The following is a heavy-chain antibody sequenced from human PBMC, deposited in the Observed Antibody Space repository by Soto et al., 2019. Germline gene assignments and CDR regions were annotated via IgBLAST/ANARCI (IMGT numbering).Heavy chain of an antibody. V-gene: IGHV3-23*01. Sequence: PGGSLRLSCAASGFPLTTYALSWVRQAPGKRLEWVSAVSDDGGAHYASSVMGRFIVSRDLSKSTVYLEINGLTAEDTALYYCAKETAGIGIPLFDHWGQGIRVTVSS. D-gene: IGHD6-13*01. CDR2: VSDDGGA. CDR3: AKETAGIGIPLFDH. J-gene: IGHJ4*02. CDR1: GFPLTTYA.